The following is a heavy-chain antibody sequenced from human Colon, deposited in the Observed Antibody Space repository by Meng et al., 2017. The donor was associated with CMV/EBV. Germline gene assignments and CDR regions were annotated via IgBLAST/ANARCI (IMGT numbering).Heavy chain of an antibody. V-gene: IGHV4-34*01. D-gene: IGHD3-9*01. CDR3: AREGYDILTGYSNDY. J-gene: IGHJ4*02. Sequence: VSGGSFSGYCWSWIRQPPGKGLEWIGEIDHSGRTNYNPSLKSRVSISVDTSKNQFSLKLSSVTAADTAVYYCAREGYDILTGYSNDYWGQGSLVTVSS. CDR2: IDHSGRT. CDR1: GGSFSGYC.